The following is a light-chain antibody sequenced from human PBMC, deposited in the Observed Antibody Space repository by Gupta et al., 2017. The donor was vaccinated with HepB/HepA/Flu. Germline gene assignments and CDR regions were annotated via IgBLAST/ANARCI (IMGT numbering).Light chain of an antibody. J-gene: IGKJ2*01. CDR1: QSVSSY. Sequence: IVMTQSPAALSVSPGERVILSCRASQSVSSYLAWYQQKPGQAPRLLIYGASTRATGIPARFSGSGSGTEFTLTISALQSEDFAIYYCRHGNNWPSTFGQGTKMEIK. V-gene: IGKV3-15*01. CDR3: RHGNNWPST. CDR2: GAS.